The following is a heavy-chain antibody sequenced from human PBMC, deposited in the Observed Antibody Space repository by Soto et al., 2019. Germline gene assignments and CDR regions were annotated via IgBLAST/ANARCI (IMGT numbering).Heavy chain of an antibody. Sequence: QVHLKQSGGEVKKPGASVKVSCKTSGYTFTSYGVSWVRQAPGQGLEWMGWISPYNDNTNYAQKFQGRVTMTTDTSTSTAYMELRSLRSDDTAVYYCAREGFYAALGRYNYGYSPPRYYGMDVWGQGTTVTVSS. CDR2: ISPYNDNT. CDR1: GYTFTSYG. D-gene: IGHD5-18*01. CDR3: AREGFYAALGRYNYGYSPPRYYGMDV. V-gene: IGHV1-18*01. J-gene: IGHJ6*02.